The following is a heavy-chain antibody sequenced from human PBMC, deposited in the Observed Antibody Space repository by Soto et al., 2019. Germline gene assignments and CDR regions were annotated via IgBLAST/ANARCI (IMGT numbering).Heavy chain of an antibody. CDR2: ISYDGSHK. D-gene: IGHD6-19*01. CDR3: ARTTTVAGTPEFDY. Sequence: QVQLVESGGGVVQPGRSLRLSCAASGFTFSSFSLHWVRQAPGKGLEWLALISYDGSHKYNADAVKGRFTISRDNSKNTLYLQLNSLRLEDPAVYYCARTTTVAGTPEFDYWGQGTLVTVSS. J-gene: IGHJ4*02. CDR1: GFTFSSFS. V-gene: IGHV3-30-3*01.